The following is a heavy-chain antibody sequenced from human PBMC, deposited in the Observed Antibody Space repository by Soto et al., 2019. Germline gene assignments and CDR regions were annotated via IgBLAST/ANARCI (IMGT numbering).Heavy chain of an antibody. J-gene: IGHJ5*02. D-gene: IGHD5-18*01. CDR3: ARAGGDGYSYGFWWFDP. CDR1: GGSISSGGYY. Sequence: SETLSLTCTVSGGSISSGGYYWSWIRQHPGKGLEWIGYIYYSGSTYYNPSLKSRVTISVDTSKNQFSLKLSSVTAADTAVYYCARAGGDGYSYGFWWFDPWGQGTLVTVSS. V-gene: IGHV4-31*03. CDR2: IYYSGST.